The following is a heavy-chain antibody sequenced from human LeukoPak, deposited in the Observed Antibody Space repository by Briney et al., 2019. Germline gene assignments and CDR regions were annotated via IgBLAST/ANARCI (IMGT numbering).Heavy chain of an antibody. CDR3: ARAWFGEPLDY. Sequence: ASVKVSCKASGYTFTSYDINWVRQASGQGLEWMGWMNPNSGNTDYAQKFQGRVITSSNTSISTAYMELSSLRSEDTAVYYCARAWFGEPLDYWGQGTLVTVSS. V-gene: IGHV1-8*01. CDR1: GYTFTSYD. CDR2: MNPNSGNT. J-gene: IGHJ4*02. D-gene: IGHD3-10*01.